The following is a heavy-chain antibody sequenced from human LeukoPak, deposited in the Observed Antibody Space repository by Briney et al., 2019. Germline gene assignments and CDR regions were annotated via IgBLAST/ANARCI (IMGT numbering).Heavy chain of an antibody. J-gene: IGHJ3*02. CDR1: GGSISSYY. Sequence: SETLSLTCTGSGGSISSYYCSWIRQSAGKGLEWIGRIYTSGSTNYNPSLKSRVTMSVDTSKSQFSLKLSSVTAADTAVYYCAKSNGYGLIDIWGQGTMVTVSS. CDR3: AKSNGYGLIDI. V-gene: IGHV4-4*07. CDR2: IYTSGST. D-gene: IGHD3-22*01.